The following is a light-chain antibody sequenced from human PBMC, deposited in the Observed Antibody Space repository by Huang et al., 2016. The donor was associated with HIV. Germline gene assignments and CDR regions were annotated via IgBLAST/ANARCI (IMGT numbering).Light chain of an antibody. CDR2: RVS. CDR3: MQVTHWPVT. V-gene: IGKV2-30*01. CDR1: QSLVDSDGNTY. Sequence: DAVLTQSPVSLPVTLGQAASISCRSSQSLVDSDGNTYLNWCHQRPGQSRRRLIYRVSSRESGVPDRFSGSGSGTDFTLKISRVEAEDVGTYYCMQVTHWPVTFGGGTKVEIK. J-gene: IGKJ4*01.